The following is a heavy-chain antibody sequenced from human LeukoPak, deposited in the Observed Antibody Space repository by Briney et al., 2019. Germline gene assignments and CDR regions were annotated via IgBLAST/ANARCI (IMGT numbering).Heavy chain of an antibody. Sequence: TGGSLRLSCAASGFTFSSYWMHWVRQAPGKGLVWVSRINSDGSSTSYADSVKGRFTISRDNAKNTLYLQMNSLRAEDTAVYYCAREGLYDSSGYTAKDAFDIWGQGAMVTVSS. J-gene: IGHJ3*02. CDR1: GFTFSSYW. CDR2: INSDGSST. V-gene: IGHV3-74*01. D-gene: IGHD3-22*01. CDR3: AREGLYDSSGYTAKDAFDI.